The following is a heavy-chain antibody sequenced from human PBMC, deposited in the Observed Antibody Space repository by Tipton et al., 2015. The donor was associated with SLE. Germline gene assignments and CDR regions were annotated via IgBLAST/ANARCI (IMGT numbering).Heavy chain of an antibody. CDR2: IYHSGST. D-gene: IGHD3-3*01. CDR3: ARVKNYDFWSGWAAFGI. J-gene: IGHJ3*02. V-gene: IGHV4-38-2*02. Sequence: TLSLTCTVSGFSISSGYYWGWIRQPPGKGLVWIGSIYHSGSTYYNLSLKSRVTISVDTSKNQFSLKLSSVTAADTAVYYCARVKNYDFWSGWAAFGIWGQGTMVTVSS. CDR1: GFSISSGYY.